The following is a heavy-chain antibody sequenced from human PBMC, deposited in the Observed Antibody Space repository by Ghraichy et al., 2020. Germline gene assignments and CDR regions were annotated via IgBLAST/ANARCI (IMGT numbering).Heavy chain of an antibody. CDR1: GGSISSSSYY. CDR2: IYYSGST. Sequence: SETLSLTCTVSGGSISSSSYYWGWIRQPPGKGLEWIGSIYYSGSTYYNPSLKSRVTISVDTSKNQFSLKLSSVTAADTAVYYCARLLSVRGVIISGLYYYYGMDVWGQGTTVTVSS. CDR3: ARLLSVRGVIISGLYYYYGMDV. J-gene: IGHJ6*02. D-gene: IGHD3-10*01. V-gene: IGHV4-39*01.